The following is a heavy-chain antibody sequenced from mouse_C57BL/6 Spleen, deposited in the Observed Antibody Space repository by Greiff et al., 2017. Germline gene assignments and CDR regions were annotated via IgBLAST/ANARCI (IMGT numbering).Heavy chain of an antibody. CDR3: TRWEVTTVVATRDFDD. Sequence: QVQLQQSGAELVRPGASVTLSCKASGYTFTDYEMHWVKQTPVHGLEWIGAIDPETGGTAYNQKFKGKAILTADKSSSTAYMELRSLTSEDSAVYYCTRWEVTTVVATRDFDDWGQGTTLTVSS. D-gene: IGHD1-1*01. V-gene: IGHV1-15*01. CDR2: IDPETGGT. J-gene: IGHJ2*01. CDR1: GYTFTDYE.